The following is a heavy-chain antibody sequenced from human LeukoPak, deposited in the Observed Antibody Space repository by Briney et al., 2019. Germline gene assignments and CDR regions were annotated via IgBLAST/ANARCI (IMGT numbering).Heavy chain of an antibody. J-gene: IGHJ6*03. D-gene: IGHD1-26*01. CDR2: IYYSGST. Sequence: SETLSLTCTVSGGSISSSSYYWGWIRQPPGKGLEWIGSIYYSGSTYYNPSLKSRVTISVDTSKNQFSLKLSSVTAADTAVYYCARAESGSYPYYYYYYYMDVWGKGTTVTVSS. CDR3: ARAESGSYPYYYYYYYMDV. CDR1: GGSISSSSYY. V-gene: IGHV4-39*07.